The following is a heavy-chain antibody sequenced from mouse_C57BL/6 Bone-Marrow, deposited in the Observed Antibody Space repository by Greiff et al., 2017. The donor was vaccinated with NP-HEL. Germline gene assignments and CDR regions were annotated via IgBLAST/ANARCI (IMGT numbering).Heavy chain of an antibody. CDR3: ARSGYGSSYWYFDV. CDR2: IYPRDGST. D-gene: IGHD1-1*01. Sequence: QVQLKQSGPELVKPGASVKLSCKASGYTFTSYDINWVKQRPGQGLEWIGWIYPRDGSTKYKEKFKGKATLTVDTSSSTPYMELHSLTSEDSAVYFCARSGYGSSYWYFDVWGTGTTGTVSS. CDR1: GYTFTSYD. V-gene: IGHV1-85*01. J-gene: IGHJ1*03.